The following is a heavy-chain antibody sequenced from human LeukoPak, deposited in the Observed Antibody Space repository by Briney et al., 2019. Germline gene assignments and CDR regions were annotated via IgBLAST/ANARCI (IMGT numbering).Heavy chain of an antibody. V-gene: IGHV1-3*01. J-gene: IGHJ4*02. D-gene: IGHD5-24*01. CDR1: GYTFTSYA. Sequence: ASVKVSCKASGYTFTSYAMHWVRQAPGQRLEWMGWINAGNGNTKYSQKFQGRVTITADESTSTAYMELSSLRSEDTAVYYCARAEVEMATSYYFDYWGQGTLVTVSS. CDR2: INAGNGNT. CDR3: ARAEVEMATSYYFDY.